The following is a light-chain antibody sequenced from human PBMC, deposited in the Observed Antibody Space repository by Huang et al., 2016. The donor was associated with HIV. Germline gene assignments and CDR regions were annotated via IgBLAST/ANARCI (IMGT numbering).Light chain of an antibody. CDR3: QQYGSSPPYT. CDR2: DAS. J-gene: IGKJ2*01. V-gene: IGKV3-20*01. Sequence: EIVLTQSPGTLSLSPGERATLSCRASQGLSSRYLAWYQHRPGQAPRLLIYDASTRATGIPERFSGSGSGTDFTLTISRLEPEDFVVYYCQQYGSSPPYTFGQGTKLEIK. CDR1: QGLSSRY.